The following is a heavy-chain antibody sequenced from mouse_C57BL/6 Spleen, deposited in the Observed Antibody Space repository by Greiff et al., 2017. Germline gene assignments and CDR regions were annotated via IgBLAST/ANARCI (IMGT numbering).Heavy chain of an antibody. CDR1: GYTFTSYW. Sequence: QVHVKQPGTELVKPGASVKLSCKASGYTFTSYWMHWVKQRPGQGLEWIGNINPSNGGTNYNEKFKSKATLTVDKSSSTAYMQLSSLTSEDSAVYYCARDYGSSHWYFDVWGTGTTVTVSS. CDR2: INPSNGGT. D-gene: IGHD1-1*01. J-gene: IGHJ1*03. CDR3: ARDYGSSHWYFDV. V-gene: IGHV1-53*01.